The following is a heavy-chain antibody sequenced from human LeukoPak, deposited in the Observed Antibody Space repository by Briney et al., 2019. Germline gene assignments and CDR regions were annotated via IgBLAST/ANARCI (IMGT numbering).Heavy chain of an antibody. V-gene: IGHV3-30*02. CDR1: GFTFSSYA. D-gene: IGHD3-22*01. Sequence: GGSLRLSCAASGFTFSSYAMSWVRQAPGKGLEWVAFIRYDGSNKYYADSVKGRFTISRDNSKNTLYLQMNSLRAEDTAVYYCARGIGYYYDSSGFDYWGQGTLVTVSS. CDR3: ARGIGYYYDSSGFDY. CDR2: IRYDGSNK. J-gene: IGHJ4*02.